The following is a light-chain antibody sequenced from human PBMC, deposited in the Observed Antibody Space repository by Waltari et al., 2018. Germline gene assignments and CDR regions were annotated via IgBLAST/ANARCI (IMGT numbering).Light chain of an antibody. V-gene: IGKV3-15*01. Sequence: EIAMTQSPATLSVSPGERATLSCRASQSLGSNLAWYQQKPGQAPRLLIYAASTRATGIPARFSGSVSGTEFTLTISSLQSEDFAIYYCQQYNDWPPTWTFGQGTKVEIK. CDR3: QQYNDWPPTWT. CDR1: QSLGSN. J-gene: IGKJ1*01. CDR2: AAS.